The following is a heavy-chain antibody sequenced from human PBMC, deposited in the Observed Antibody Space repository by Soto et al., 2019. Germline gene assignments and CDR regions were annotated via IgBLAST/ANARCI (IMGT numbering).Heavy chain of an antibody. CDR1: GFIFSGYG. CDR3: AKERVVRAVTDY. CDR2: ISHDGSSK. V-gene: IGHV3-30*18. D-gene: IGHD3-10*01. Sequence: QVPLVESGGGVVQPGRSLRLACAASGFIFSGYGMHWVRQAPGKGLEWVAVISHDGSSKFYADSVKGRFTISRDNSKNTLYLEMNSLRLEDTAVYYCAKERVVRAVTDYWGQGTLVTVSS. J-gene: IGHJ4*02.